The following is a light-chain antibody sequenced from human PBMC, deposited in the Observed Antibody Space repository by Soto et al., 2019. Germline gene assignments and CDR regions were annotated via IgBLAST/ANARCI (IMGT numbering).Light chain of an antibody. J-gene: IGKJ2*01. CDR3: QQYISFPYT. Sequence: DIQMTQSPSTLSASVGDRVTITCRASQSISTWLAWYQQKPGKAPKLLIYRASSLETGVPSRFSGSGSGAEFTLTISCLQPDDYATYYCQQYISFPYTFGQGTKVEIK. CDR2: RAS. V-gene: IGKV1-5*03. CDR1: QSISTW.